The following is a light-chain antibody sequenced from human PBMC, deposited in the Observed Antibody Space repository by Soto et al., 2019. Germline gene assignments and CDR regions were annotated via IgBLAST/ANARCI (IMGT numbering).Light chain of an antibody. CDR3: HQTDSSSGT. CDR2: DAS. CDR1: QSISLF. J-gene: IGKJ1*01. Sequence: DIQMTQSPSSLSASVGDTVTITCRASQSISLFLNWYQQKPGKAPKLLIYDASSLQSGVPSRFTGNGSGTDFTLTISSLQPEDFATYYCHQTDSSSGTFGQGTKVEIK. V-gene: IGKV1-39*01.